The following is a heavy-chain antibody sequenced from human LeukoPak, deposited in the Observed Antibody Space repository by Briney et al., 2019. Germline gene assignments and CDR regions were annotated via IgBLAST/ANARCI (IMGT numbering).Heavy chain of an antibody. D-gene: IGHD3-3*01. V-gene: IGHV4-4*09. Sequence: SETLPLTCTVSGGSISSYYWSWIRQPPGKGLEWIGYIYTTGSTDYNPSLKSRVTISVDTSKNQISLNLGSVTAADTAVYYCARRGTIFGPESLWGRGTLVTVSS. J-gene: IGHJ2*01. CDR2: IYTTGST. CDR1: GGSISSYY. CDR3: ARRGTIFGPESL.